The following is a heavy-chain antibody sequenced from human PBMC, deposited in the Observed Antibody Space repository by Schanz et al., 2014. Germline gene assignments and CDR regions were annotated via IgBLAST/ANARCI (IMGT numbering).Heavy chain of an antibody. V-gene: IGHV3-66*01. D-gene: IGHD3-22*01. CDR3: ARVHHYDPSGWGYFDY. CDR2: IYSGIGA. Sequence: EGQLAESGGGLVQPGGSLRLSCAVSGFTVSSNHMSWVRQAPGKGLEWVSVIYSGIGAYYADSVKDRFTVSRDNSKNTVYLQMNRLRAEDTAVYYCARVHHYDPSGWGYFDYGGQGTLXTVSS. J-gene: IGHJ4*02. CDR1: GFTVSSNH.